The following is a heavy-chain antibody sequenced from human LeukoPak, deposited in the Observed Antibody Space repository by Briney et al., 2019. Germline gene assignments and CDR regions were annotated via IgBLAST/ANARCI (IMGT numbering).Heavy chain of an antibody. V-gene: IGHV1-69*13. CDR2: IIPIFGTA. J-gene: IGHJ4*02. D-gene: IGHD6-19*01. CDR1: GGTFSSYA. Sequence: GASVKVSCKASGGTFSSYAISWVRQAPGQGLEWMGGIIPIFGTANYAQKFQGRVTITADESTSTAYMELSSLRSEDTAVYYCARDRFGAVAGTRYVGTDYWGQGTLVTVSS. CDR3: ARDRFGAVAGTRYVGTDY.